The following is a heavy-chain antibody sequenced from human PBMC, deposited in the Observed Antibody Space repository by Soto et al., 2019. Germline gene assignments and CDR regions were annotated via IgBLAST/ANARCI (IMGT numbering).Heavy chain of an antibody. J-gene: IGHJ4*02. CDR3: ARESEDLTSNFDY. V-gene: IGHV3-21*06. Sequence: EVQLVESGGGLVKPGGSLRLSCAASGFTFTRFSMNWVRQAPGKGLEWVSSISSTTNYIYYGDSMKSRFTISRDNAKNSVYLEMNSRRAEDTAVYYCARESEDLTSNFDYWGQGTLGTVSS. CDR1: GFTFTRFS. CDR2: ISSTTNYI.